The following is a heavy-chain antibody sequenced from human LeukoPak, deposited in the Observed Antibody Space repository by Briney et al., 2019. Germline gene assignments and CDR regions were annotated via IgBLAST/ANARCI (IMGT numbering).Heavy chain of an antibody. V-gene: IGHV4-39*01. CDR2: IYYSGGT. CDR1: GGSISSTSYY. CDR3: ARLDGATTH. D-gene: IGHD1-7*01. Sequence: SETLSLTCTVSGGSISSTSYYWGWIRQPPGKGLEWIGSIYYSGGTFYNPSLKSRVTISPDTSKNQFSLKLNSVTAAETAVYYCARLDGATTHWGQGTLVTVSS. J-gene: IGHJ4*02.